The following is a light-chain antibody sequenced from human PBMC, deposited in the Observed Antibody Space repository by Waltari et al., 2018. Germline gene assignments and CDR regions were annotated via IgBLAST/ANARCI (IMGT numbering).Light chain of an antibody. Sequence: DIQITQSPSSLSASVGDTVPITCRASHSISSWLDWYQQKPGKAPKLLIYKASSLQSGVPSRFSGSGSGTEFTLTISSLQPEDFATYYCLQFNSSPWTFGQGTKVEIK. J-gene: IGKJ1*01. CDR1: HSISSW. CDR3: LQFNSSPWT. V-gene: IGKV1-12*01. CDR2: KAS.